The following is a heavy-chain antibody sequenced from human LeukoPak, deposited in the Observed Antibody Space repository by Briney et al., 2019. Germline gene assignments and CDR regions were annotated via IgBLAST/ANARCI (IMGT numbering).Heavy chain of an antibody. J-gene: IGHJ4*02. CDR3: AKGYYYDSSGYYYLDY. V-gene: IGHV3-43*02. D-gene: IGHD3-22*01. Sequence: GGSLRLSCAASGFTFDDYSMHWVRQAPGKGLEWVSFITGDGGSTYYADSVKGRFTISRDNSKNSLHLQMNSLRNQDTALYYCAKGYYYDSSGYYYLDYWGQGTLVTVSS. CDR1: GFTFDDYS. CDR2: ITGDGGST.